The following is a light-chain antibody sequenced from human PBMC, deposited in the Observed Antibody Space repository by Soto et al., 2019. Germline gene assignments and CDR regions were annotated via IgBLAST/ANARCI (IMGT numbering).Light chain of an antibody. CDR2: WAS. CDR3: QQYYSTPYT. CDR1: QSVLYSSINKNY. J-gene: IGKJ2*01. V-gene: IGKV4-1*01. Sequence: DIVMTQSPDSLSVSLGERATINCKSSQSVLYSSINKNYLAWYQQKPGQPPKLLIYWASTRESGVPDRFSGSGSGTDFTLTISSLQAEDVAVYYSQQYYSTPYTFGQGTKVDIK.